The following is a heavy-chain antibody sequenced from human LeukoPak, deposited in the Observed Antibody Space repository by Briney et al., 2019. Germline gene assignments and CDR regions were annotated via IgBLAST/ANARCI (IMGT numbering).Heavy chain of an antibody. CDR3: ARPETVH. J-gene: IGHJ4*02. CDR2: INHSGST. CDR1: GGSFSGYY. Sequence: PSETLSLTCAVYGGSFSGYYWSWIRQPPGKGLEWIGEINHSGSTNYNPSLKSRVTISVDTSKNQFSLKLSSVTATDTAVYYCARPETVHWGQGTLVTASS. V-gene: IGHV4-34*01. D-gene: IGHD1-14*01.